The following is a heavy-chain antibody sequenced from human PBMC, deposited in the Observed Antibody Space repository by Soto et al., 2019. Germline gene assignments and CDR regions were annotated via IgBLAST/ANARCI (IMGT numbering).Heavy chain of an antibody. V-gene: IGHV4-31*03. J-gene: IGHJ4*02. CDR2: IYYSGST. D-gene: IGHD3-22*01. CDR3: ARGMTFYYDSSGYYSFDY. Sequence: SETLSLTCTVSGGSISSGGYYWSWIRQHPGKGLEWIGYIYYSGSTYYNPSLKSRVTISVDTSKNQFSLKLSSVTAAGTAVYYCARGMTFYYDSSGYYSFDYWGQGTLVTVSS. CDR1: GGSISSGGYY.